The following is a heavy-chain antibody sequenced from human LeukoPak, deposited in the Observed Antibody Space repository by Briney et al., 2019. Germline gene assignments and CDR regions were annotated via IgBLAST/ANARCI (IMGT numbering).Heavy chain of an antibody. V-gene: IGHV3-23*01. J-gene: IGHJ4*02. CDR3: AKDLSGSGSYYPLDY. Sequence: PGGSLRLSCAASGFTFSSYALSWVRQAPGKALEWVSAVDGRGSSTYYADSVKGRFTISRDNSNNTLYLQMNSLRAEDTAEYYCAKDLSGSGSYYPLDYWGQGTLVTVSS. CDR1: GFTFSSYA. D-gene: IGHD3-10*01. CDR2: VDGRGSST.